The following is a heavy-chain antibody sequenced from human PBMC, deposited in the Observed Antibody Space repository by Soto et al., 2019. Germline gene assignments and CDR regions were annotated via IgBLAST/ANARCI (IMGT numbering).Heavy chain of an antibody. V-gene: IGHV3-49*03. D-gene: IGHD3-10*01. CDR3: TRDGSEYYGSGTPDYYYYGMGV. CDR2: IRSKAYGGTT. Sequence: GGSLRLSCTASGFTFGDYAMSWFRQAPGKGLEWVGFIRSKAYGGTTEYAASVKGRFTISRDDSKSIAYLQMNSLKTEDTAVYYCTRDGSEYYGSGTPDYYYYGMGVWGQGTTVTVSS. CDR1: GFTFGDYA. J-gene: IGHJ6*02.